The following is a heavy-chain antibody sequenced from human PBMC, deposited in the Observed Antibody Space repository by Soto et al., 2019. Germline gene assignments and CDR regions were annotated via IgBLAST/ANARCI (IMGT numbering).Heavy chain of an antibody. D-gene: IGHD3-22*01. V-gene: IGHV4-34*01. CDR2: ITHTGST. J-gene: IGHJ4*02. Sequence: SETLSLTCAVYGGPSSGYFWSWVRQPPGKGLEWIGQITHTGSTNYKPSLKSRVTISLDTSRNHFSLKLTSVTAADTAVYYCATYFYDGRGFDFDFWSQGTLVTV. CDR1: GGPSSGYF. CDR3: ATYFYDGRGFDFDF.